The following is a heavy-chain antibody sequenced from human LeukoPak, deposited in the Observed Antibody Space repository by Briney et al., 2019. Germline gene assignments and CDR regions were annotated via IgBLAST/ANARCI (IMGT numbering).Heavy chain of an antibody. CDR2: INHSGST. CDR1: GGSFSDYY. Sequence: PSETLSLTCAVYGGSFSDYYWSWIRQPPGKGLEWIGEINHSGSTNYKSSLKSRVTISVDTSKNQFSLNLYSVTAADTAVYYCARRGQAGYLYWGQGTLFTVSS. V-gene: IGHV4-34*01. CDR3: ARRGQAGYLY. D-gene: IGHD3-16*02. J-gene: IGHJ4*02.